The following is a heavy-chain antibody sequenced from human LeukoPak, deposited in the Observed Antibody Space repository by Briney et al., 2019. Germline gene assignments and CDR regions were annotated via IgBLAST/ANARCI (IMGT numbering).Heavy chain of an antibody. Sequence: EASVKVSCKASGGTFSSYAISWVRQAPGQGLEWMGRIIPIFGTANYAQKFQGRVTITTDESTSTAYMELSSLRSEDTAVYYCARGVLYGDYVSAFDIWGQGTMVTVSS. V-gene: IGHV1-69*05. D-gene: IGHD4-17*01. J-gene: IGHJ3*02. CDR1: GGTFSSYA. CDR2: IIPIFGTA. CDR3: ARGVLYGDYVSAFDI.